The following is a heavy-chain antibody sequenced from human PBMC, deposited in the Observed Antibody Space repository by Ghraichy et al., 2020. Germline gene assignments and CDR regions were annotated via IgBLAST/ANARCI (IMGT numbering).Heavy chain of an antibody. J-gene: IGHJ4*02. D-gene: IGHD2-2*01. Sequence: SETLSLTCAVSGGSVSRSGYSWNCIRPPPGKGLEWIGSIIYTGSTDYNASLKSRVTISLDTSKNQFSLNLNSVTAADTAVYYCARGGRGNQLGYWGQGTL. V-gene: IGHV4-30-4*07. CDR3: ARGGRGNQLGY. CDR2: IIYTGST. CDR1: GGSVSRSGYS.